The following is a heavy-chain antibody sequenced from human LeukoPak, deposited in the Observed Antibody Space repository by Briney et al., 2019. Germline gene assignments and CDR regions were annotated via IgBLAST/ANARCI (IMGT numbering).Heavy chain of an antibody. V-gene: IGHV3-30*02. CDR1: GFTFSSYG. Sequence: PGGSLRLSCAASGFTFSSYGMHWVRQAPGKGLEWVAFIRYDGSNKYYADSVKGRFTISRDNSRNTLYLQMNSLRAEDTAVYYCAKVGDGSGSYSDYWGQGTLVTVSS. D-gene: IGHD3-10*01. J-gene: IGHJ4*02. CDR3: AKVGDGSGSYSDY. CDR2: IRYDGSNK.